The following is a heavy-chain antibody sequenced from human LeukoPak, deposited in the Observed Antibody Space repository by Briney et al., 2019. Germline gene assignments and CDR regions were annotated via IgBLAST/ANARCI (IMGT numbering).Heavy chain of an antibody. D-gene: IGHD3-9*01. CDR2: MNPNSGNT. Sequence: ASVKVSCKASGYTFTSYDINWVRQATGQGLEWMGWMNPNSGNTGYAQKFQGRVTMTTDTSTSTAYMELRSLRSDDTAVYYCARVRRDILAPLDYWGQGTLVTVSS. CDR1: GYTFTSYD. CDR3: ARVRRDILAPLDY. V-gene: IGHV1-8*02. J-gene: IGHJ4*02.